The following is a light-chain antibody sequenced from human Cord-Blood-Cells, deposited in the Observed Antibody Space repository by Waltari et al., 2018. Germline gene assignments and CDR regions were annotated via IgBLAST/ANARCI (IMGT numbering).Light chain of an antibody. Sequence: DIQMTQSPSSLSASVGDRVTIPCRASQSMSSYLNWYQQKPGKAPKILIYAAARLQRGVPSRFSGSGSGTDCTLTISSLQPEDLATYYCQQSYSTPRTFGQGTKVEIK. CDR1: QSMSSY. CDR2: AAA. CDR3: QQSYSTPRT. V-gene: IGKV1-39*01. J-gene: IGKJ1*01.